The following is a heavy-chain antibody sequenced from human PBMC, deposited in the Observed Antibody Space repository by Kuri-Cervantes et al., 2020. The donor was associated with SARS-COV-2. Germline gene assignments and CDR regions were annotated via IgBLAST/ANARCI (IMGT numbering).Heavy chain of an antibody. CDR1: GFTFSSYS. CDR3: AIYLKGIAAAGTGPPPDY. J-gene: IGHJ4*02. D-gene: IGHD6-13*01. CDR2: ISSSGSTI. V-gene: IGHV3-48*04. Sequence: GESLKISCAASGFTFSSYSMNWVRQAPGKGLEWVSYISSSGSTIYYADSVKGRFTISRDNAKNSLYLQMNSLRAEDTAVYYCAIYLKGIAAAGTGPPPDYWGQGTLVTVSS.